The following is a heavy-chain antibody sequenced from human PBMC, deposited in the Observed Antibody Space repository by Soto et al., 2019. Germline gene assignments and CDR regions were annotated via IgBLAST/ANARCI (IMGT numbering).Heavy chain of an antibody. V-gene: IGHV3-23*01. D-gene: IGHD3-3*01. CDR1: GFTFNTYA. CDR2: ISSSGDGT. Sequence: PGGSLRLSCAASGFTFNTYAMTWVRQAPGKGLEWVSIISSSGDGTYYVDSVKGRFTISRDNSRNTLNLQMNNLRAEDTAVYYCAKNADFWSWRMDVWGQGTTVTVSS. J-gene: IGHJ6*02. CDR3: AKNADFWSWRMDV.